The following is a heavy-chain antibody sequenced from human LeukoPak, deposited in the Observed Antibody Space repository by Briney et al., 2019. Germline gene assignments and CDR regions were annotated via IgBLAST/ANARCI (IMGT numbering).Heavy chain of an antibody. CDR3: ARGPEYFWYYFDY. J-gene: IGHJ4*02. D-gene: IGHD3-3*01. CDR1: GFTFSSYA. CDR2: ISYDGSNK. Sequence: GRSLRLSCAASGFTFSSYAMHWVRQAPGKGLEWVAVISYDGSNKYYADSVKGRFTISRDNSKNTLYLQMNGLRAEDTAVYYCARGPEYFWYYFDYWGQGTLVTVSS. V-gene: IGHV3-30-3*01.